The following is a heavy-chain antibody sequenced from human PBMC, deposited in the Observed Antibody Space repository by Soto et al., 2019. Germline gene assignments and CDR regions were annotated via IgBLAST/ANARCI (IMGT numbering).Heavy chain of an antibody. CDR1: GFTFSSYW. V-gene: IGHV3-74*01. CDR2: INSDGSST. D-gene: IGHD2-15*01. J-gene: IGHJ6*02. Sequence: EVQLVESGGGLVQPGGSLRLSCAASGFTFSSYWMHWVRQAPGKGLVWVSRINSDGSSTSYADSVKGRFTISRDNAKNTLYLQMNSLRAEDTAVYYCARDWDCSGGSCHQYGMDVWGQGTTVTVSS. CDR3: ARDWDCSGGSCHQYGMDV.